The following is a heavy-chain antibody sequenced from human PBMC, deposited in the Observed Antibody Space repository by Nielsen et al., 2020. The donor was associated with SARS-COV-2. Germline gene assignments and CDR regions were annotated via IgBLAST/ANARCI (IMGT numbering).Heavy chain of an antibody. CDR3: ARAPKVKMVVVAATPYYYYYGMDV. J-gene: IGHJ6*02. D-gene: IGHD2-15*01. V-gene: IGHV4-39*01. CDR2: IYYSGST. Sequence: WIRQPPGKGLEWIGTIYYSGSTYYNPPLKSRVTISVDTSRNRFSLKLSSVTAADTAVYYCARAPKVKMVVVAATPYYYYYGMDVWGQGTTVTVSS.